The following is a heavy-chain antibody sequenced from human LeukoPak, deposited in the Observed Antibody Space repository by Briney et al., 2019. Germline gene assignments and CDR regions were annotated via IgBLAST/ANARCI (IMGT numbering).Heavy chain of an antibody. D-gene: IGHD6-19*01. Sequence: GGSLRLSCAASGFTFSSYSMNWVRQTPGKGLEWVAFIRFDGSTKYYADSVKGRFTISRDNSKNTLYLQMNSLRSEDTAVYYCAKVSSTTGWYVYFDYWGQGTLVTVSS. CDR3: AKVSSTTGWYVYFDY. V-gene: IGHV3-30*02. CDR1: GFTFSSYS. J-gene: IGHJ4*02. CDR2: IRFDGSTK.